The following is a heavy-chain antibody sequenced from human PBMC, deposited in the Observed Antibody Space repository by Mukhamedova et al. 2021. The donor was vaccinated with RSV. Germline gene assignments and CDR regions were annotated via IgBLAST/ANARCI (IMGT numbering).Heavy chain of an antibody. V-gene: IGHV4-30-2*05. D-gene: IGHD3-22*01. CDR3: ARASTTSYYDSDGYYKFYFDY. J-gene: IGHJ4*02. CDR2: IYYSGST. Sequence: GYIYYSGSTYYNPSLTSRVTISLDTSKNQFSLKLSSLTAADTAVYYCARASTTSYYDSDGYYKFYFDYWGQATLVTVSS.